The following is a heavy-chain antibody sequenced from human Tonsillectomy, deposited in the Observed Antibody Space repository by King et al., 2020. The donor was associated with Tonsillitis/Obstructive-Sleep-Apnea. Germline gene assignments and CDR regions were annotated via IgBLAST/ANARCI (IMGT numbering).Heavy chain of an antibody. CDR3: ARDSIFGVVIIPGDY. CDR2: IISSSSYI. D-gene: IGHD3-3*01. V-gene: IGHV3-21*01. CDR1: GFTFSSYS. J-gene: IGHJ4*02. Sequence: VQLVESGGGLVKPGGSLRLSCAASGFTFSSYSMNWVRQAPGKGLEWVSSIISSSSYIYYADSVKGRFTISRDNAKNSLYLQMNSLRAEDTAVYYCARDSIFGVVIIPGDYWGQGTLVTVSS.